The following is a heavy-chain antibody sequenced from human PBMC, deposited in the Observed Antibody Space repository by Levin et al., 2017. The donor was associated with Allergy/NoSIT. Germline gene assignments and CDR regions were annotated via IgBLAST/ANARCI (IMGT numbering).Heavy chain of an antibody. CDR1: GFSLSTSGVG. CDR3: AHHPPFTIFGVVTDNNWFDP. V-gene: IGHV2-5*02. Sequence: SGPTLVKPTQTLTLTCTFSGFSLSTSGVGVGWIRQPPGKALEWLALIYWDDDKRYSPSLKSRLTITKDTSKNQVVLTMTNMDPVDTATYYCAHHPPFTIFGVVTDNNWFDPWGQGTLVTVSS. D-gene: IGHD3-3*01. CDR2: IYWDDDK. J-gene: IGHJ5*02.